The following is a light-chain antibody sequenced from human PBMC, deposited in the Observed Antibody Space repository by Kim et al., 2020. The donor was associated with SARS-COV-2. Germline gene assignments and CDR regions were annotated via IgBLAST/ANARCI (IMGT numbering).Light chain of an antibody. CDR3: QQYDSSPRT. V-gene: IGKV3-20*01. J-gene: IGKJ1*01. CDR1: QTVSRGY. Sequence: APGARAPLSCRPRQTVSRGYLAWYQQKPGPPPRLLIYDAASRATGIPDRFSGSGSGTDFTLTISRLEPEDFAVYYCQQYDSSPRTFGQGTKVDIK. CDR2: DAA.